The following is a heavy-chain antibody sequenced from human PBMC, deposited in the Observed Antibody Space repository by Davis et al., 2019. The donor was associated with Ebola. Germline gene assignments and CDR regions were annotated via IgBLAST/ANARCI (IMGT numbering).Heavy chain of an antibody. J-gene: IGHJ4*02. V-gene: IGHV3-11*04. CDR3: ARRMTTATLDF. D-gene: IGHD4-17*01. CDR1: GFTFSDYY. CDR2: ISGASTT. Sequence: GGSLRLSCAASGFTFSDYYMSWIRQAPGKGLEWISYISGASTTYYADSVKGRFTISRDNARNSLYLQMNGLRGEDTAVYYCARRMTTATLDFWGQGTLVTVSS.